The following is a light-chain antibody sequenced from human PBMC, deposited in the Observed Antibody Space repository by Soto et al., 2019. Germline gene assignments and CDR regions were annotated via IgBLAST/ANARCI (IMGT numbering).Light chain of an antibody. CDR2: GTS. J-gene: IGKJ2*01. V-gene: IGKV3-20*01. CDR1: QSVGSSY. Sequence: EIVLTQSPGTLSLSPGERATLSCRASQSVGSSYLAWYQQKPGQAPRLLIYGTSSRATGIPDRFSGSGSWTDVTLTISRLEPEDFAVYYCQQYGSSPMYTFGQGTKLEIK. CDR3: QQYGSSPMYT.